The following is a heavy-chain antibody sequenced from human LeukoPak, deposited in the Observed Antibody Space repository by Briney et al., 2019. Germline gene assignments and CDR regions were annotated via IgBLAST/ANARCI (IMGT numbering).Heavy chain of an antibody. D-gene: IGHD3-10*01. V-gene: IGHV1-8*01. Sequence: ASVKVSCKASGYTFTSYDINWVRQATGQGLEWMGWMNPNSGNTGYAQKFQGRVTMTRNTSISTAYMELSSLRSEDTAVYYCARGSTGSRMVRGVFNWFDPWGQGTLVTVSS. CDR1: GYTFTSYD. CDR3: ARGSTGSRMVRGVFNWFDP. J-gene: IGHJ5*02. CDR2: MNPNSGNT.